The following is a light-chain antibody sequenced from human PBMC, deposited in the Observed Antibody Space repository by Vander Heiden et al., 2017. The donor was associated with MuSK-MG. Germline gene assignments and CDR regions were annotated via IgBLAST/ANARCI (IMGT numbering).Light chain of an antibody. J-gene: IGKJ3*01. CDR3: QKFDSHPFT. CDR2: DAF. Sequence: DIQMTQSPSSLSASVGERVTITCQASQDITNYLNWYQQKPGKAPRLLIYDAFNLETGVPSRFSGSGSGTDFSFTISSLQPEDIATYYCQKFDSHPFTFGPGTKVDIK. CDR1: QDITNY. V-gene: IGKV1-33*01.